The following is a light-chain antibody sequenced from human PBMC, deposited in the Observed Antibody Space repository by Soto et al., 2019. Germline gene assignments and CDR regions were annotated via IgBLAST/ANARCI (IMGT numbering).Light chain of an antibody. V-gene: IGKV3-20*01. J-gene: IGKJ3*01. CDR2: GAS. CDR3: QQYGTSPFT. Sequence: EIVLTQSPGTLSLSPGDTATLSCRASQSVYINSLAWYQQKPGQAPSLLIYGASTRASAVPDRFSASGSGADFALTITRLEPEDFAVYYCQQYGTSPFTFGPGTRVD. CDR1: QSVYINS.